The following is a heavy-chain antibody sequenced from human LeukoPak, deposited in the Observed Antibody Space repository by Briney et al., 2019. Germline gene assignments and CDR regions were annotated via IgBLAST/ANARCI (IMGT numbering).Heavy chain of an antibody. J-gene: IGHJ1*01. Sequence: PSETRSLTCTVSGDSFSYFYWSWIRQPPGKGLEWIGYIYNSGSTNYNPSLKSRVTISVDTSKNQFSLKLSSVTAADTAVYYCARDTSSSWILAEYFQHWGQGTLVTVSS. CDR3: ARDTSSSWILAEYFQH. D-gene: IGHD6-13*01. CDR1: GDSFSYFY. V-gene: IGHV4-59*12. CDR2: IYNSGST.